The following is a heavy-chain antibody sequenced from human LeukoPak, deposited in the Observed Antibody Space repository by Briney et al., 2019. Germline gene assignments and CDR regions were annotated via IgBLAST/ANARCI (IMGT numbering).Heavy chain of an antibody. Sequence: SETLSLTCTVSGGSISSSSYYWGWIRQPPGKGLEWTGSIYYSGSTYYNPSLKSRVTISVATSKTQFSLKLSSVTAAATAVYYCARSSDSGSGSYYTPFDYWGQGTLVTVSS. CDR1: GGSISSSSYY. J-gene: IGHJ4*02. V-gene: IGHV4-39*01. D-gene: IGHD3-10*01. CDR3: ARSSDSGSGSYYTPFDY. CDR2: IYYSGST.